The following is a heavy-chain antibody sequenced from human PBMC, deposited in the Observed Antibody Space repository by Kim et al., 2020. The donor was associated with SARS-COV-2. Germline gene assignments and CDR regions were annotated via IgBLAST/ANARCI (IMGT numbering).Heavy chain of an antibody. Sequence: YYVDSVKGRFTIARDSAKNSLYLQMNSLRAEDTDVYYCARGTYNYGEAVYWGQGTLVTVSS. V-gene: IGHV3-7*01. CDR3: ARGTYNYGEAVY. D-gene: IGHD1-1*01. J-gene: IGHJ4*02.